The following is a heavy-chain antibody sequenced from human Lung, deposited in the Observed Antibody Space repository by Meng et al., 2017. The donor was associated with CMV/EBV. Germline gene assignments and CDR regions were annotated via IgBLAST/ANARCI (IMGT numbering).Heavy chain of an antibody. D-gene: IGHD3-9*01. CDR2: IKQDGSEK. CDR3: ARGGRTRLRYFDWLFLFDY. CDR1: GFTFSSYW. Sequence: SCAASGFTFSSYWMSWVRQAPGKGLEWVANIKQDGSEKYYVDSVKGRFTISRDNAKNSLYLQMNILRAEDTAVYYCARGGRTRLRYFDWLFLFDYWGQGTLVTVSS. V-gene: IGHV3-7*04. J-gene: IGHJ4*02.